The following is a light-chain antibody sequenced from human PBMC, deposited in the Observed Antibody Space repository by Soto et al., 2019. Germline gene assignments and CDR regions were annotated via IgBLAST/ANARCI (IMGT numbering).Light chain of an antibody. CDR1: SSNIGSNT. J-gene: IGLJ1*01. CDR3: AAWDDSLNAYV. Sequence: QSVLTQPPSASGTPGQRVTISCSGSSSNIGSNTVNWYQQLPGTAPKLLIYSNNQRPSGVPDRFSGSKSGTSASLAISGLQSEDKADYYCAAWDDSLNAYVFGTGTKDAVL. V-gene: IGLV1-44*01. CDR2: SNN.